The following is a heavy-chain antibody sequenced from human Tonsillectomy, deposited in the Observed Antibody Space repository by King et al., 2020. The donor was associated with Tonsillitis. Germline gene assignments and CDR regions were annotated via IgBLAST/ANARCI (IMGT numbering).Heavy chain of an antibody. CDR3: TSTQWLFSWFDP. J-gene: IGHJ5*02. Sequence: VQLVESGGGLVQPGRSLRLSCTASGFTFGDYGMNWVRQAPGKGLEWVGFIRSKAYGGTTEYAASVKGRLTISRDDSKSIAYLQMNSLKTEDTPVYYCTSTQWLFSWFDPWGQGTLVTVSS. D-gene: IGHD3-22*01. CDR1: GFTFGDYG. CDR2: IRSKAYGGTT. V-gene: IGHV3-49*04.